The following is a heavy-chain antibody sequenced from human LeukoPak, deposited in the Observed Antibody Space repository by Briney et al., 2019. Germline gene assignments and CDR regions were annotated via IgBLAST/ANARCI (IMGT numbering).Heavy chain of an antibody. V-gene: IGHV3-11*01. CDR3: AKGGRYGDYVLFDY. CDR1: GFTFSDYY. J-gene: IGHJ4*02. Sequence: GGSLRLSCAASGFTFSDYYMSWIRQAPGKGLEWVSYISSSGSTIYYADSVKGRFTISRDNAKNSLYLQMNSLRAEDTALYYCAKGGRYGDYVLFDYWGQGTLVTVSS. CDR2: ISSSGSTI. D-gene: IGHD4-17*01.